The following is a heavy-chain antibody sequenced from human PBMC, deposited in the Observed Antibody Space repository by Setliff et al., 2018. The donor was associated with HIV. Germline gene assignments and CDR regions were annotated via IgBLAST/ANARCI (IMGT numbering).Heavy chain of an antibody. CDR3: ARRPISPFTLTTAMLDP. CDR2: INEGGNT. J-gene: IGHJ5*02. V-gene: IGHV4-34*01. CDR1: GGSLSGYY. D-gene: IGHD3-16*01. Sequence: SETLSLTCAVHGGSLSGYYWTWIRQPQGRGLQWIAEINEGGNTYTNPSLQSRVTISVDTSKNQVFLRLTSVTAADTAVYYCARRPISPFTLTTAMLDPWGQGTLVTGSS.